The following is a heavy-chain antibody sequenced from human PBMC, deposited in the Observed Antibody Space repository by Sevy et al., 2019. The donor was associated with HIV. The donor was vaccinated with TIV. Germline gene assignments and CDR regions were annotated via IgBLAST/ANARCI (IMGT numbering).Heavy chain of an antibody. CDR2: IWYDGSNK. V-gene: IGHV3-33*06. D-gene: IGHD3-3*01. CDR3: AKPFYDFWSGYYTGGFDY. CDR1: GFTFSSYG. Sequence: GGSLILSCAASGFTFSSYGMHWVRQAPGKGLEWVAVIWYDGSNKYYADSVKGRFTISRDNSKNTLYLQMNSLRAEDTAVYYCAKPFYDFWSGYYTGGFDYWGQGTLVTVSS. J-gene: IGHJ4*02.